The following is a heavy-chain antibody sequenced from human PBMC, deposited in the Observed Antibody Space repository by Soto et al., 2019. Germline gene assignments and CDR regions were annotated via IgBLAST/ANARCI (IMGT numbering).Heavy chain of an antibody. CDR2: ISAHNGNT. J-gene: IGHJ4*02. V-gene: IGHV1-18*01. CDR3: ARGRYGDY. D-gene: IGHD1-1*01. Sequence: QVHLLQSGAEGKKPGASVKVSCKASGYTFTSYGITWVRQAPGQGLEWMGWISAHNGNTDYAQKHQGRVIVTRDTSTSTAYMELRSMRSDYTAVYYCARGRYGDYWGQGALVTVSS. CDR1: GYTFTSYG.